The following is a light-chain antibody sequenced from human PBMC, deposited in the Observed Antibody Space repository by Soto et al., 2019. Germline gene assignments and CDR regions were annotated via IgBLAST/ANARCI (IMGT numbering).Light chain of an antibody. CDR3: SSYAGSNTVI. J-gene: IGLJ2*01. CDR2: EVS. Sequence: QSALTQPPSAYGAPGRAGTISCYGTNSDVGGYNYASWYQLHPDRAPKVMIYEVSKRPSGVPDRFSGSKSGNTASLTVSGLQAEAEGDYYCSSYAGSNTVIFGGGTKVTVL. V-gene: IGLV2-8*01. CDR1: NSDVGGYNY.